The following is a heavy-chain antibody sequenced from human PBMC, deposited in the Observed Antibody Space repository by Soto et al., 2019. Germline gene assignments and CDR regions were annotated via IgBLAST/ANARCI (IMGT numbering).Heavy chain of an antibody. CDR2: ISSSSSTI. Sequence: EVQLVESGGGLVQPGGYLRFSCAASGFTFSSYSMNWVRQAPGKGLEWVSYISSSSSTIYYVDSVKGRFTISRDNAKNSLYLQMNRLRDEDTAVYYCARDRAGAQYGLDVWGQGTTVTVSS. J-gene: IGHJ6*02. V-gene: IGHV3-48*02. CDR3: ARDRAGAQYGLDV. D-gene: IGHD1-26*01. CDR1: GFTFSSYS.